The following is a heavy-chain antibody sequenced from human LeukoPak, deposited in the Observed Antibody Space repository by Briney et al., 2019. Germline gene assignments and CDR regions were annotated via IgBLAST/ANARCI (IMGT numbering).Heavy chain of an antibody. CDR3: ARAPYCGGDCYPDGMDV. D-gene: IGHD2-21*02. CDR2: INTNTGNP. V-gene: IGHV7-4-1*02. J-gene: IGHJ6*02. Sequence: ASVKVSCKASGYTFTSYAMNWVRQAPGQGLEWMGWINTNTGNPTYAQGFTGRFVFSLDTSVSTAYLQISSLKAEDTAVYYCARAPYCGGDCYPDGMDVWGQGTTVTVSS. CDR1: GYTFTSYA.